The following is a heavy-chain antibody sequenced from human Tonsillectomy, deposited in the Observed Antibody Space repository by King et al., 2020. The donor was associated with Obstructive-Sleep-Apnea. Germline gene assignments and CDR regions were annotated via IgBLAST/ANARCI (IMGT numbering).Heavy chain of an antibody. J-gene: IGHJ4*02. V-gene: IGHV4-31*03. D-gene: IGHD2-2*01. CDR1: GGSISSGGYY. Sequence: QLQESGPGLVKPSQTLSLTCTVSGGSISSGGYYWSWIRQHPGKGLEWIGYIYYSGSTYYNPSLKSRVTISVDTSKNQFSLKLSSVTAADTAVYYCARVGLCSSTSCYAGTGFDYWGQGTLVTVSS. CDR3: ARVGLCSSTSCYAGTGFDY. CDR2: IYYSGST.